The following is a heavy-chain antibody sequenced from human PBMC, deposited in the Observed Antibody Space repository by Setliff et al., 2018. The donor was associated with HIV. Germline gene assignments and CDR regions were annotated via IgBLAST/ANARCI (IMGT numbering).Heavy chain of an antibody. CDR3: ARDHRAIAVAGANWFDP. CDR2: IYTTGTS. Sequence: SETLSLTCAVYGGSFSGYYWSWIRQPAGKGLEWIGRIYTTGTSNYNPSLKSRVTMSVDTSKNQFSLKLSSVTAADTAVYFCARDHRAIAVAGANWFDPWGQGTLVTVSS. D-gene: IGHD6-19*01. V-gene: IGHV4-4*07. CDR1: GGSFSGYY. J-gene: IGHJ5*02.